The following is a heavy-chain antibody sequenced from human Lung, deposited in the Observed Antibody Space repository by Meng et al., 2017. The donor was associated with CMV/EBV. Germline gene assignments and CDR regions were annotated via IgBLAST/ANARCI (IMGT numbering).Heavy chain of an antibody. CDR3: ARDWGLRPADIDY. V-gene: IGHV3-21*01. Sequence: GEXXKIPCAASGFTFSSYSMSWVRQAPGKGLEWVSSITNGKNYIYYADSVKGRFTISRDNAKNSLYLQMNSLRAEDTAVYYCARDWGLRPADIDYWGQGTLVTVSS. CDR1: GFTFSSYS. J-gene: IGHJ4*02. D-gene: IGHD2-21*02. CDR2: ITNGKNYI.